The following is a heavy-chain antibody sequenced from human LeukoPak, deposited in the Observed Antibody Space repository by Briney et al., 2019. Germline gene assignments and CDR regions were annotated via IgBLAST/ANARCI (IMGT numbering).Heavy chain of an antibody. CDR3: AKTMGSSWLFDY. Sequence: VATISGGGGSTYYADSVKGRFIISRDNSINTLYLQVKSLRAEDTAAYYCAKTMGSSWLFDYWGQGTLVTVSS. D-gene: IGHD6-6*01. J-gene: IGHJ4*02. CDR2: ISGGGGST. V-gene: IGHV3-23*01.